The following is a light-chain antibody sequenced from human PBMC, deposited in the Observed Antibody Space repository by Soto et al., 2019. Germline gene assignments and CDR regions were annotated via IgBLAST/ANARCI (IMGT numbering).Light chain of an antibody. V-gene: IGLV6-57*01. CDR1: SGSIASNY. CDR2: EDN. J-gene: IGLJ3*02. Sequence: NFMLTQPHSVSESPGKTVIISCTSSSGSIASNYVQWYLQRPGSSPTTVIYEDNQRPSGVPDRLSGSIDSSSNSASRTISGLETEDEADYYCQSYDATNQVFGGGIKVTVL. CDR3: QSYDATNQV.